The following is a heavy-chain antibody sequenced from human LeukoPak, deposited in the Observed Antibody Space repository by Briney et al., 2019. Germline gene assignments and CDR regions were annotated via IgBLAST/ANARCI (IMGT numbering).Heavy chain of an antibody. J-gene: IGHJ6*02. CDR3: ARDGGYCSGGSCYYYGMDV. CDR1: GFTFSSYT. D-gene: IGHD2-15*01. Sequence: GGSLRLSCAASGFTFSSYTINWVRQAPGKGLEWVSSITSSSYIYYADSLKGRFTISRDNAKNSLYLQMNSLRAEDTAVYYCARDGGYCSGGSCYYYGMDVWGQGTTVTVSS. CDR2: ITSSSYI. V-gene: IGHV3-21*01.